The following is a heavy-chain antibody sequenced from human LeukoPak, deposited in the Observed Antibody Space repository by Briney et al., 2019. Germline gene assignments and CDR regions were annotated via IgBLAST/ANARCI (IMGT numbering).Heavy chain of an antibody. CDR1: GFTFDDYA. CDR2: ISWNSGSI. Sequence: PGGSLRLSCAASGFTFDDYAMHWVRQAPGKGLEWVSGISWNSGSIGYADSVKGRFTISRDNAKNSLYLQMNSLRAEDTALYYCAKDRGYGSSRSRGYFDYWDQGTLVTVSS. V-gene: IGHV3-9*01. J-gene: IGHJ4*02. D-gene: IGHD6-13*01. CDR3: AKDRGYGSSRSRGYFDY.